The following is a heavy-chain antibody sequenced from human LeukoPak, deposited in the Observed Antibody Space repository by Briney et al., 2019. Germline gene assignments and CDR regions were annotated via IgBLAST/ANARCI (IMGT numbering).Heavy chain of an antibody. CDR1: GGSFSGYY. D-gene: IGHD6-13*01. V-gene: IGHV4-34*01. CDR2: ISHSGST. J-gene: IGHJ4*02. Sequence: SETLSLTCAVYGGSFSGYYWSWIRQPPGKGLEWIGEISHSGSTNYNPSLKSRVTISVDTSKNQFSLKLSSVTAADTAVYYCATRGVIAAAGDYWGQGTLVTVSS. CDR3: ATRGVIAAAGDY.